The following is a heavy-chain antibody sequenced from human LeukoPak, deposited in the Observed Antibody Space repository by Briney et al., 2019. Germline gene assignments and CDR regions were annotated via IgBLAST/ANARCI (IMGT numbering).Heavy chain of an antibody. D-gene: IGHD3-16*01. CDR2: IKNYGNDT. CDR3: AKDLGFLATRSVDY. Sequence: GGSLRLSCAASGFTFTSHWMHWVRQTPGKGLVWVSGIKNYGNDTAYADSVKGRFTISRDNAKNTLYLQMDSLRAEDTAVYYCAKDLGFLATRSVDYWGQGTLVTVSS. V-gene: IGHV3-74*01. CDR1: GFTFTSHW. J-gene: IGHJ4*02.